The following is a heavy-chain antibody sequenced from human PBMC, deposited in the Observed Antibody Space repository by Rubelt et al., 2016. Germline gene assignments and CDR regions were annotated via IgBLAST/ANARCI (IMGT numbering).Heavy chain of an antibody. V-gene: IGHV1-3*01. J-gene: IGHJ4*02. CDR3: ARSEAGYNWYTPPISPVDY. CDR2: INAGLGYT. Sequence: GASVKVSCKASGYTFTMYVIHWVRQAPGQSLEWMALINAGLGYTKYSQEFQGRVTITRDTSASTAYMELSSLRSEDTALYYCARSEAGYNWYTPPISPVDYWGQGTLDTVSS. D-gene: IGHD1-1*01. CDR1: GYTFTMYV.